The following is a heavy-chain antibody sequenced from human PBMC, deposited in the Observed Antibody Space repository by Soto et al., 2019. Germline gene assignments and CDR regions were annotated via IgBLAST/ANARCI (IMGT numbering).Heavy chain of an antibody. CDR2: IIPILGIA. Sequence: ASVKVSCKASGGTFSSYTISWVRQAPGQGLEWMGRIIPILGIANYAQKFQGRVTITADKSTSTAYMELSSLRSEDTAVYYCARASSNYYGSGSYKPGDYWGQGTLVTVSS. J-gene: IGHJ4*02. CDR1: GGTFSSYT. V-gene: IGHV1-69*02. CDR3: ARASSNYYGSGSYKPGDY. D-gene: IGHD3-10*01.